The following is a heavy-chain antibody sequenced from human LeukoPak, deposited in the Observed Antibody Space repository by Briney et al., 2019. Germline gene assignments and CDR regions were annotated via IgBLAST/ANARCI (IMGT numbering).Heavy chain of an antibody. V-gene: IGHV4-31*03. CDR1: GGSISSGGYY. CDR3: ARDSGYSYGATFYYYYGMDV. J-gene: IGHJ6*02. D-gene: IGHD5-18*01. Sequence: PSQTLSLTCTVSGGSISSGGYYWSWIRQHPGKGLEWIGYIYYSGSTYYNPSLKSRVNISVDTSKNQFSLKLSSVTAADTAVYYCARDSGYSYGATFYYYYGMDVWGQGTTVTVSS. CDR2: IYYSGST.